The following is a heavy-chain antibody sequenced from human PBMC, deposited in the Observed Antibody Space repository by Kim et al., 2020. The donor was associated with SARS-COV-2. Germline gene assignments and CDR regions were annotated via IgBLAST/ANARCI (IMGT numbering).Heavy chain of an antibody. CDR3: AKGGGGGLELQIDY. Sequence: ADSVKGRFTISRDNSKNTMYLQMNSLRAEDTAVYYCAKGGGGGLELQIDYWGQGTLVTVSS. V-gene: IGHV3-30*02. D-gene: IGHD1-7*01. J-gene: IGHJ4*02.